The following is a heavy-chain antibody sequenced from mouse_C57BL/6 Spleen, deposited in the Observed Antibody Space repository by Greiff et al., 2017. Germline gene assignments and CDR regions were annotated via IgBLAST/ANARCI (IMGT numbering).Heavy chain of an antibody. D-gene: IGHD1-1*01. CDR2: IDPSDSET. CDR3: ARAYDTTVVNWYFDV. CDR1: GYTFTSYW. J-gene: IGHJ1*03. V-gene: IGHV1-52*01. Sequence: VQLQQPGAELVRPGSSVKLSCKASGYTFTSYWMHWVKQRPIQGLEWIGNIDPSDSETHYNQKFKDKATLTVDKSSSTACMQLSSLTSEDSAVYYCARAYDTTVVNWYFDVWGTGTTVTVSS.